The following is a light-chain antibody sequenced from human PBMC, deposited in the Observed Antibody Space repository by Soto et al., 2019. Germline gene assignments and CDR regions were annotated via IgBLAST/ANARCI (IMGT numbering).Light chain of an antibody. CDR2: KAS. J-gene: IGKJ5*01. Sequence: DIKMTQSPSTLSASVGDRVTITCRASQSISSWLAWYQQKPGKAPKPLIYKASSLESGVPSRFSGSGAGTELTLTISSLQPDDCATYYCQQYNSYRITFGQGTRLEIK. CDR1: QSISSW. CDR3: QQYNSYRIT. V-gene: IGKV1-5*03.